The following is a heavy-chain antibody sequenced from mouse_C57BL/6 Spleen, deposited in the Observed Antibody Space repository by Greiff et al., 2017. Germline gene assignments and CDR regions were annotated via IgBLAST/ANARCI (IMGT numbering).Heavy chain of an antibody. CDR2: IHPNSGST. Sequence: QVQLKQPGAELVKPGASVKLSCKASGYTFTSYWMHWVKQRPGQGLEWIGMIHPNSGSTNYNEKFKSKATLTVDKSSSTAYMQLSSLTSEDSAVYYSHYYYGSSRFDYWGQGTTLTVSS. V-gene: IGHV1-64*01. D-gene: IGHD1-1*01. J-gene: IGHJ2*01. CDR1: GYTFTSYW. CDR3: HYYYGSSRFDY.